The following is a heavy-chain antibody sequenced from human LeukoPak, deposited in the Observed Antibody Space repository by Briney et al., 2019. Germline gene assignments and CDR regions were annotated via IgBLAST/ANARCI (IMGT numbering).Heavy chain of an antibody. CDR2: ISGSGGST. Sequence: PGGSLRLSCAASGFTFSTYSMSWVRQAPGKGLEWVSGISGSGGSTYYPDSVKGRFTISRDNSKNTLYLKINSLRAEDTAVYYCATAGRGGDRDYTDYYYFYMAVWGKGTAVTVSS. CDR1: GFTFSTYS. CDR3: ATAGRGGDRDYTDYYYFYMAV. D-gene: IGHD4-11*01. J-gene: IGHJ6*03. V-gene: IGHV3-23*01.